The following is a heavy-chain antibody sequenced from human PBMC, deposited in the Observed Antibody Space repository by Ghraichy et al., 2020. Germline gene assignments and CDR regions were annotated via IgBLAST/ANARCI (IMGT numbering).Heavy chain of an antibody. CDR3: ASHVGFDY. CDR1: GFSFSNYW. Sequence: GGSLRLSCVASGFSFSNYWMNWVRQAPGKGLECVANIRQGGSDKYYLESVKGRFTISRDNARNSLYLQMNNLRPEDTAVYYCASHVGFDYWGQGALVTVSS. CDR2: IRQGGSDK. J-gene: IGHJ4*02. V-gene: IGHV3-7*03.